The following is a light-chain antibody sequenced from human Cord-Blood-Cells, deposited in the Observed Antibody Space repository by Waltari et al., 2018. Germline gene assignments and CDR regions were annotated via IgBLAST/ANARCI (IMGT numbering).Light chain of an antibody. J-gene: IGLJ3*02. CDR1: TGAVTSGHY. CDR2: GTS. Sequence: QAVVTQEPSLTVSPGGTVTLTCGSSTGAVTSGHYPSWFQQTPGQAPRPLIYGTSNKPAWTPARFSGSLLGGKAALTLSGAQPEDEAEYYCLLSYSGARVFGGGTKLTVL. CDR3: LLSYSGARV. V-gene: IGLV7-46*01.